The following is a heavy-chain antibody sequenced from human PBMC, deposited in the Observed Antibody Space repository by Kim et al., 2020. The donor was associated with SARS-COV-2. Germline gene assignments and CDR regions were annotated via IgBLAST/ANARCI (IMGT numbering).Heavy chain of an antibody. V-gene: IGHV3-23*01. CDR2: ISGSGGST. CDR3: AKGNGPYCSSTSCYLGAGFDY. CDR1: GFTFSSYA. D-gene: IGHD2-2*01. Sequence: GGSLRLSCAASGFTFSSYAMSWVRQAPGKGLEWVSAISGSGGSTYYADSVKGRFTISRDNSKNTLYLQMNSLRAEDTAVYYCAKGNGPYCSSTSCYLGAGFDYWGQGTLVTVSS. J-gene: IGHJ4*02.